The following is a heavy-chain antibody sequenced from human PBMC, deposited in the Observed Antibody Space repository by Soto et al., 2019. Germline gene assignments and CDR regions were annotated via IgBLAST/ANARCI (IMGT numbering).Heavy chain of an antibody. CDR3: ATYNWNYSGFYYYYYVDV. CDR2: FDPEDGET. J-gene: IGHJ6*03. V-gene: IGHV1-24*01. CDR1: GYTLTELS. Sequence: GASVKVSCKVSGYTLTELSMHWVRQAPGKGLEWMGGFDPEDGETIYAQKFQGRVTMTEDTSTDTAYMELSSLRSEDTAVYYCATYNWNYSGFYYYYYVDVWGKGTTVTVSS. D-gene: IGHD1-7*01.